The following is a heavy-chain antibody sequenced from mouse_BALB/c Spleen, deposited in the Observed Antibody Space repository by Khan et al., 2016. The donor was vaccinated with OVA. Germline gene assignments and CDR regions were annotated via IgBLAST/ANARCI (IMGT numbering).Heavy chain of an antibody. CDR3: ATHRYDVSGFSY. D-gene: IGHD2-14*01. J-gene: IGHJ3*01. CDR1: GYTFTTYW. CDR2: INPNTGYT. Sequence: QVQLQQSGTELAKPGASVKMSCKASGYTFTTYWIHWLKQRPGQGLEWIGYINPNTGYTEYNQHFKDKASLTADKFSSAAYMQLSSLTSEDSAVYYCATHRYDVSGFSYWGQGTLVTVSA. V-gene: IGHV1-7*01.